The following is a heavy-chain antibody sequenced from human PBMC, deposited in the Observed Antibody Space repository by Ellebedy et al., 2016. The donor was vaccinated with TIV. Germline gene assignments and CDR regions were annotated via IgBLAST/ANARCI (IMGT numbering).Heavy chain of an antibody. CDR2: IIPIFGTA. J-gene: IGHJ5*02. V-gene: IGHV1-69*13. CDR3: AGGGVWGSSVRAGSWFDP. CDR1: GGTFSSYA. Sequence: SVKVSXKASGGTFSSYAISWVRQAPGQGLEWMGGIIPIFGTANYAQKFQGRVTITADESTSTAYMELSSLRSEDTAVYYCAGGGVWGSSVRAGSWFDPWGQGTLVTVSS. D-gene: IGHD6-6*01.